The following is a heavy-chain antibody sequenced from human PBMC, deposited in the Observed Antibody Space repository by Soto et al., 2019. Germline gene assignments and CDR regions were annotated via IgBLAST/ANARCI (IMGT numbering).Heavy chain of an antibody. CDR2: SSSSSGTI. V-gene: IGHV3-48*01. CDR1: GLTFRSYS. Sequence: EVKLVESGGGLVQPGGSLRLYCAASGLTFRSYSMNWVRQAPGKGLEWVSYSSSSSGTIYYADSVKGRFTISRDNAKDSLYLQMNSLRAEDTAVYYCAREVGNRLPAPYYFDYWGQGTLVTVSS. J-gene: IGHJ4*02. D-gene: IGHD2-2*01. CDR3: AREVGNRLPAPYYFDY.